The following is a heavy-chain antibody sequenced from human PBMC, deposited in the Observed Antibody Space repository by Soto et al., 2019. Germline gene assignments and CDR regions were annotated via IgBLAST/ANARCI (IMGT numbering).Heavy chain of an antibody. J-gene: IGHJ4*02. V-gene: IGHV3-48*01. Sequence: GGSLRLSCAASGFSFSDYSMNWVRQSPGRGLECISYVSGSSTTKYYADSVTGRFTISRDNAKKSLFLQMNSLRAEDTAVYYCARDLIVGIAVAGSLRVFEHWGQGTLVSVS. CDR1: GFSFSDYS. CDR3: ARDLIVGIAVAGSLRVFEH. CDR2: VSGSSTTK. D-gene: IGHD6-19*01.